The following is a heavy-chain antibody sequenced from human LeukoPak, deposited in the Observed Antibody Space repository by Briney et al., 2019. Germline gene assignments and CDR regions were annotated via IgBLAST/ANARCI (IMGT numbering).Heavy chain of an antibody. CDR3: VKDSPPRYSGSPPAY. J-gene: IGHJ4*02. V-gene: IGHV3-7*03. Sequence: GGSLRLSCAASGFTFSSYWMSWVRQAPGKGLEWVANVNKDGGEKYYVDSVKGRFTISRDNAKNSLYLQMNSLRADDTAVYYCVKDSPPRYSGSPPAYWGQGTLVTVSS. D-gene: IGHD1-26*01. CDR1: GFTFSSYW. CDR2: VNKDGGEK.